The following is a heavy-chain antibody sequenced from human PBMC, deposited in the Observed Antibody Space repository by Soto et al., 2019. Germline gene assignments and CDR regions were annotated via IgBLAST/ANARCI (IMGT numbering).Heavy chain of an antibody. J-gene: IGHJ6*02. Sequence: EVQLVESGGGLVQPGRSLRLSCAASGFTFDDYAMHWVRQAPGKGLEWVSGISWNSGSIGYADSVKGRFTISRDNAKKSLYLQMNSLRAEDTALYYCAKDKGYCSGGSCYYYGMDVWGQGTTVTVSS. CDR2: ISWNSGSI. V-gene: IGHV3-9*01. D-gene: IGHD2-15*01. CDR3: AKDKGYCSGGSCYYYGMDV. CDR1: GFTFDDYA.